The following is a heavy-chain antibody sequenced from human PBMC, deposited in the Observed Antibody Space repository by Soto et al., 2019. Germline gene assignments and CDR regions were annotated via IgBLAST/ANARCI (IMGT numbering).Heavy chain of an antibody. D-gene: IGHD1-26*01. CDR1: GFTFISYG. J-gene: IGHJ2*01. Sequence: QVQLVESGGGVVQPGTSLRLSCAASGFTFISYGMHWVRQAPGKGLEWVAVIYYDGSVQYYADSVRGRFTISRDNSRNTLYLQMNSLRTEDTAVYYCVKAGVGAPGTNWHLGHWGRGTLVTVSS. CDR2: IYYDGSVQ. V-gene: IGHV3-33*06. CDR3: VKAGVGAPGTNWHLGH.